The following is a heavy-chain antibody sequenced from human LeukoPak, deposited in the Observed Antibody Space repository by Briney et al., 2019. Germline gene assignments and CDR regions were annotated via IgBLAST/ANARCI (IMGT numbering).Heavy chain of an antibody. D-gene: IGHD2-2*01. CDR1: GFTFSNSD. CDR2: IWDNGNNK. J-gene: IGHJ4*02. Sequence: GGSLRLSCAASGFTFSNSDMHWVRQAPGKGLEWVAVIWDNGNNKYYGDSVNGRFTISRDNSKNTLHLQMNSLRPEDSAIYYCAKGGHCTRTSCYYFDSWGQGALVTVSA. CDR3: AKGGHCTRTSCYYFDS. V-gene: IGHV3-33*06.